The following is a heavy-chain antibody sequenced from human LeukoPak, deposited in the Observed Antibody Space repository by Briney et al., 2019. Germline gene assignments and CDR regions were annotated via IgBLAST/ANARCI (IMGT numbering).Heavy chain of an antibody. Sequence: GSLRLSCAASGFTLNYSWMRWVRQAPGKGLEWIGRVKRITGGGTTYYVAPVKGSFTISRDDSTITPYLQINSLKIEDPAVHYGATAVPAIVGHSYWGQGTLVTVSS. CDR1: GFTLNYSW. V-gene: IGHV3-15*01. D-gene: IGHD1-26*01. J-gene: IGHJ4*02. CDR2: VKRITGGGTT. CDR3: ATAVPAIVGHSY.